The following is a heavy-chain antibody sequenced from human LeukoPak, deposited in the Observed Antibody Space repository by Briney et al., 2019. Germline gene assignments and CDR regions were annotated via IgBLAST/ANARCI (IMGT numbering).Heavy chain of an antibody. CDR2: ISIDRGTT. Sequence: GGSLRLSCSASGFTFSSYDMFWVRQAPGKGLEYVSVISIDRGTTYYADLVKGRFTISRDNSKNTLYLQMTSLRPEDTAVYYCVKGGYSSGWFPYSFDYWGQGTLVTVSS. CDR3: VKGGYSSGWFPYSFDY. D-gene: IGHD6-19*01. J-gene: IGHJ4*02. V-gene: IGHV3-64D*09. CDR1: GFTFSSYD.